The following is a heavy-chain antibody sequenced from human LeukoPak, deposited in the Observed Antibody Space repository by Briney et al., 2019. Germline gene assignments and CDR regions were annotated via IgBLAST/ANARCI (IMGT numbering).Heavy chain of an antibody. Sequence: PSETLSLTCTVSGGSISSGDYYWSWIRQPPGKGLEWIGYIYYSGSTSYNPSLKSRVTISVDTSKNQFSLKLTSVTAADTAVYYCAISNEGYWFDPWGQGTLVTVSS. J-gene: IGHJ5*02. CDR2: IYYSGST. CDR3: AISNEGYWFDP. CDR1: GGSISSGDYY. V-gene: IGHV4-30-4*01. D-gene: IGHD1-1*01.